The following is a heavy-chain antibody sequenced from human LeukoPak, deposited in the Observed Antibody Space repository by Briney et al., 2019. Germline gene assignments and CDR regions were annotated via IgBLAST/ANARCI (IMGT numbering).Heavy chain of an antibody. CDR2: IYYTGNT. CDR3: AREEYSSSHFDY. D-gene: IGHD6-13*01. Sequence: SETLSLTCTVSGGSISNYYWNWIRQPPGKGLEWIGYIYYTGNTNYNPSLKSRVTISVDTSKNQFSLKLSSVTAADTAVYYCAREEYSSSHFDYWGQGTLVTVSS. J-gene: IGHJ4*02. CDR1: GGSISNYY. V-gene: IGHV4-59*01.